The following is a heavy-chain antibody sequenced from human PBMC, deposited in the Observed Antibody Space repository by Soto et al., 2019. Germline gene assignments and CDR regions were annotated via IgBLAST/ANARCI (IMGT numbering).Heavy chain of an antibody. CDR3: ARDQGSWHDITGAFDF. CDR2: IWYDGSNK. Sequence: QVQLVESGGGVVQPGRSLRLSCAASGFTFSSYGMHWVRQAPGKGLEWVAVIWYDGSNKYYADSVKGRSTISRDNSKNTLYLQMNSLRAEDTAVYYCARDQGSWHDITGAFDFWGQGTMVTVSS. V-gene: IGHV3-33*01. J-gene: IGHJ3*01. D-gene: IGHD3-9*01. CDR1: GFTFSSYG.